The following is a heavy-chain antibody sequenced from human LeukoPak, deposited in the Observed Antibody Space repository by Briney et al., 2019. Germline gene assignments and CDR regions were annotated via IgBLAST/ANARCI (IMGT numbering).Heavy chain of an antibody. CDR2: ISYDGSNK. CDR3: ARVSGDIVVVPAAIARYYYYYMDV. Sequence: GGSLRLSCAASGFTFSSYGMHWVRQAPGKGLEWVAVISYDGSNKYYADSVKGRFTISRDNAKNSLYLQMNSLRAEDTAVYYCARVSGDIVVVPAAIARYYYYYMDVWGKGTTVTVSS. J-gene: IGHJ6*03. D-gene: IGHD2-2*02. CDR1: GFTFSSYG. V-gene: IGHV3-30*03.